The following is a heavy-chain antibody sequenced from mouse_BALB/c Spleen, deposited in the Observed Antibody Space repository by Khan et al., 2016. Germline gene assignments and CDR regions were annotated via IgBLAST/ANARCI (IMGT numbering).Heavy chain of an antibody. V-gene: IGHV1-84*02. D-gene: IGHD2-2*01. Sequence: QMQLEESGPELVKPGASLKIPCKASGYTFTDYYINWVKQKPGQGLEWIGWIYPGSSNTKYNEKFKGKATLTVHTSSSTAYMQFSSLTSEDTAVYFWARGGYDSWFAYWGQGTLVTVSA. CDR1: GYTFTDYY. J-gene: IGHJ3*01. CDR3: ARGGYDSWFAY. CDR2: IYPGSSNT.